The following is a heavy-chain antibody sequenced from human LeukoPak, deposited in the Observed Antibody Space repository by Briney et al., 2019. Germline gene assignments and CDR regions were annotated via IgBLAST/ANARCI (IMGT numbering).Heavy chain of an antibody. CDR3: ARDDVPLRLLEAFDI. D-gene: IGHD3-22*01. J-gene: IGHJ3*02. CDR1: GGSISSSSYY. Sequence: PSETLSLTCTVSGGSISSSSYYWGWIRQPPGKGLEWIGSIYYSGSTYYNPSLKSRVTISVDTSKNQFSLKLSSVTAADTAVYYCARDDVPLRLLEAFDIWGQGTMVTVSS. CDR2: IYYSGST. V-gene: IGHV4-39*07.